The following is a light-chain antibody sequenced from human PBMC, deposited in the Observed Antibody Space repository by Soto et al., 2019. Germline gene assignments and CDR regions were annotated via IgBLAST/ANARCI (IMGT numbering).Light chain of an antibody. CDR3: FSYTASDMWV. J-gene: IGLJ3*02. CDR1: NSDVGAYTF. V-gene: IGLV2-11*01. Sequence: QSALTQPASVSASPGQSITISCTGTNSDVGAYTFVSWYQQLPGKAPKLIISAVSYRPSGVPDRFSGSKSGNTASLTISGLQTEDEADYYCFSYTASDMWVFGGGTKLTVL. CDR2: AVS.